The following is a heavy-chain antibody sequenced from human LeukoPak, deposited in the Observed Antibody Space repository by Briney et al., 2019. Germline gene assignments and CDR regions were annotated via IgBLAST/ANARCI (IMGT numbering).Heavy chain of an antibody. Sequence: PSQTLSLTCTVSGGSISSGGYYWSWIRQHPRKGLEWIGYIYYSGSTYYNPSLKSRVTISVDTSKDQFSLKLSSVTAADTAVYYCARGDTQPYAKYSSSLAKPYFDYWGQGTPVTVSS. CDR1: GGSISSGGYY. D-gene: IGHD6-6*01. CDR3: ARGDTQPYAKYSSSLAKPYFDY. CDR2: IYYSGST. J-gene: IGHJ4*02. V-gene: IGHV4-31*03.